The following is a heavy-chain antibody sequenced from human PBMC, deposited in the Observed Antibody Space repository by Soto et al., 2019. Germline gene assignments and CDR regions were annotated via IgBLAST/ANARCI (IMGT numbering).Heavy chain of an antibody. J-gene: IGHJ3*02. CDR1: GYTFTSYY. CDR3: FVGGYDVGGKVNDAFDI. CDR2: INPSGGST. V-gene: IGHV1-46*01. D-gene: IGHD5-12*01. Sequence: ASVKVSCKASGYTFTSYYMHWVRHAPGQGLEWMGIINPSGGSTSYAQKFQGRVTMTRDTSTSTVYMELSSLRSEDTAVYYCFVGGYDVGGKVNDAFDIWGQGTMVTVSS.